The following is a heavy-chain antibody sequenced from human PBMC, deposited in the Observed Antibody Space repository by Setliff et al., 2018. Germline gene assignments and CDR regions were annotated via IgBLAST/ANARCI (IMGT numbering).Heavy chain of an antibody. D-gene: IGHD3-3*01. CDR2: IKQDGSEK. CDR3: ARETYYDFWSGYHDAFDI. Sequence: LRLSCAASGFTFSSYWMSWVRQAPGKGLEWVANIKQDGSEKYYVDSVKGRFTISRDNAKNSLYLQMNSLRAEDTAVYYCARETYYDFWSGYHDAFDIWGQGTMVTVSS. CDR1: GFTFSSYW. J-gene: IGHJ3*02. V-gene: IGHV3-7*03.